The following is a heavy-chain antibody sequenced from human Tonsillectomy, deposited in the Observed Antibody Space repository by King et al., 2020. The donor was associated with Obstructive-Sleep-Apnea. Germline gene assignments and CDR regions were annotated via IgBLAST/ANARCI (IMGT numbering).Heavy chain of an antibody. V-gene: IGHV4-31*03. J-gene: IGHJ6*02. Sequence: QLQESGPGLVKPSQTLSLTCTVSGGSIISGGYHWSWIRQHPGKGLEWIGYIYDSGSTYYNPSLKSRIAISVDTSKNQFSLKLRSVTAADTAVYYCAGLPGGNYGMDVWGQGTTVTVSS. CDR3: AGLPGGNYGMDV. CDR1: GGSIISGGYH. CDR2: IYDSGST. D-gene: IGHD3-16*01.